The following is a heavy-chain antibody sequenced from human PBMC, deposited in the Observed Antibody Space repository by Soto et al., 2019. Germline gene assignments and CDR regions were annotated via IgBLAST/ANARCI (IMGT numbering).Heavy chain of an antibody. J-gene: IGHJ3*01. CDR1: GFPFITYA. CDR3: AHPRGYGVFQDYES. Sequence: GVSLRLSYAASGFPFITYAMSWVRQAPGKGLEWASAISAGGGSTYYADSVKGRFTISRDNSINTLYLQMNSLRTEDTAVYYCAHPRGYGVFQDYESWGQGPMVTVS. V-gene: IGHV3-23*01. D-gene: IGHD3-16*01. CDR2: ISAGGGST.